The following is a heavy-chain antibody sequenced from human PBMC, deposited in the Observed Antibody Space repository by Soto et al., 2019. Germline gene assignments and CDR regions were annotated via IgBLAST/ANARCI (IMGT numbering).Heavy chain of an antibody. CDR2: ISGSGGST. CDR1: GFTFSSYA. CDR3: AKSNLRLVVLYYFDY. V-gene: IGHV3-23*01. J-gene: IGHJ4*02. Sequence: VGSLRLSCAASGFTFSSYAMSWVRQAPGKGLEWVSAISGSGGSTYYADSVKGRFTISRDNSKNTLYLQMNSLRAEDTAVYYCAKSNLRLVVLYYFDYWGQGTLVTVSS. D-gene: IGHD3-22*01.